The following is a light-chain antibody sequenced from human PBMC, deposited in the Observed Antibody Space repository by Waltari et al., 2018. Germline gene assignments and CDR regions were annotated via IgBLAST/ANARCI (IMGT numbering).Light chain of an antibody. CDR3: QQYGNSRT. J-gene: IGKJ1*01. V-gene: IGKV3-20*01. Sequence: EVVLTQSPDTLSLSPGEKATLPCRASQPLDKNYLAWYQQKPVQAPRLLIYGASDRAADIPDRFSGSGAETDVTLSISRLEPDDFAVYFCQQYGNSRTFGQGTTVDVK. CDR2: GAS. CDR1: QPLDKNY.